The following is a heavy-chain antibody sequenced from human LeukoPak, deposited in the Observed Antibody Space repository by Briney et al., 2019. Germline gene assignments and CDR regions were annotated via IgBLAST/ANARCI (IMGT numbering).Heavy chain of an antibody. Sequence: PGASVKVSCKASRYTFTSYDINWVREAAGHGLEWMGWMNPNTGRTGYAQKFQGRITMTRDTSINTAYTELTNLRSEDTAIYYCARLSQTPDYYTLGGYYYLGYWGQGTPVTVSS. CDR2: MNPNTGRT. V-gene: IGHV1-8*01. CDR1: RYTFTSYD. D-gene: IGHD3-10*01. CDR3: ARLSQTPDYYTLGGYYYLGY. J-gene: IGHJ4*02.